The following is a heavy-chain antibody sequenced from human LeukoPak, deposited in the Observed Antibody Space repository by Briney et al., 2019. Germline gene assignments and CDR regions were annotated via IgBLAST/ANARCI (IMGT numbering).Heavy chain of an antibody. CDR2: IYSGGST. CDR1: GFTVSSNY. Sequence: GGSLRLSCAASGFTVSSNYMSWVRQAPGKGLEWVSVIYSGGSTYYADSVKGRFTISRDNSKDTLYLQMNSLRAEDTATYFCAKFPSYDSSGHDGFDVWGQGTRVTVSS. V-gene: IGHV3-66*01. D-gene: IGHD3-22*01. CDR3: AKFPSYDSSGHDGFDV. J-gene: IGHJ3*01.